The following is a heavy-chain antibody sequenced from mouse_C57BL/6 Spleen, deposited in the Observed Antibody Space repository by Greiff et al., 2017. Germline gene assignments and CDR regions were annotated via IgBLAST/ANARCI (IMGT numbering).Heavy chain of an antibody. CDR1: YTFTDYYM. J-gene: IGHJ4*01. CDR3: REGYYYGSSYDAMDY. CDR2: YPGSGNTY. V-gene: IGHV1-83*01. D-gene: IGHD1-1*01. Sequence: LQESGPELVKPGASVKMSCKASGYTFTDYYMHWVKQKPGKGLEWIGEIYPGSGNTYYNEKFKGKATLTADTSSSTAYMQLSSLTSEDSAVYFCAREGYYYGSSYDAMDYWGQGISVTVSS.